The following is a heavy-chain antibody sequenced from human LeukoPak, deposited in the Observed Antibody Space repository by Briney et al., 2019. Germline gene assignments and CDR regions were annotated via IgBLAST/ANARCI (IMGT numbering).Heavy chain of an antibody. J-gene: IGHJ4*02. CDR2: IYYSGST. Sequence: SETLSLTCTVSGGSISSYYWSRIRQPPGKGLEWIGYIYYSGSTNYNPSLKSRVTISVDTSKNQFSLKLSSVTAADTAVYYCARDAGEYSSGWFDYWGQGTLVTVSS. CDR1: GGSISSYY. D-gene: IGHD6-19*01. CDR3: ARDAGEYSSGWFDY. V-gene: IGHV4-59*01.